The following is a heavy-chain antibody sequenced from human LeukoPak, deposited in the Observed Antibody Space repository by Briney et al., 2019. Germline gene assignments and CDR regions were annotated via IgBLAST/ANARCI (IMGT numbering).Heavy chain of an antibody. D-gene: IGHD3-22*01. V-gene: IGHV4-4*09. CDR2: SYTSGST. CDR3: ASQPYYYDSSGYPVYGYFQH. CDR1: GGSISSYY. Sequence: PSETLTLTCTVSGGSISSYYWSWIRQPPGKGLEWIGYSYTSGSTNYNPSLKSRVTISVDTSKNQFSLKLSSVTAADTAVYYCASQPYYYDSSGYPVYGYFQHWGQGTLVTVSS. J-gene: IGHJ1*01.